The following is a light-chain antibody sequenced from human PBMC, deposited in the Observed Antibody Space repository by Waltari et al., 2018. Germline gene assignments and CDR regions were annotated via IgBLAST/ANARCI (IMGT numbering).Light chain of an antibody. CDR1: ILRISS. Sequence: SSELTQDPAVSVALVQAVRITCQGHILRISSGSWRRKNTGQAPELDIYGKNNRPSGIPDRLSASSSGNTASLTITGAQEEDEADYYCTSRDSSGYVVFGGGTKLTVL. CDR2: GKN. CDR3: TSRDSSGYVV. J-gene: IGLJ3*02. V-gene: IGLV3-19*01.